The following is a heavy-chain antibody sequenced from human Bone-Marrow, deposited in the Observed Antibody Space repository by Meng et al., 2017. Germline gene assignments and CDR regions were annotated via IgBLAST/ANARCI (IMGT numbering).Heavy chain of an antibody. J-gene: IGHJ4*02. CDR2: IDPKSGDT. CDR1: GYNFPDYW. D-gene: IGHD6-13*01. V-gene: IGHV1-2*06. Sequence: QGQLGQSGGEVKKPGASVKVSCKPSGYNFPDYWLHWVRRAPGQGLEWMGRIDPKSGDTHYAQRFQGRVTMTGDTSISTAYMELSGLRSDDTAMYYCARDEDISAAGKLFGDYWGQGTLVTVSS. CDR3: ARDEDISAAGKLFGDY.